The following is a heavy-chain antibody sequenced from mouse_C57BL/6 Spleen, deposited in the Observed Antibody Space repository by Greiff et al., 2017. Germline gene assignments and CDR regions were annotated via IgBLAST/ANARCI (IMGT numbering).Heavy chain of an antibody. CDR3: ANTDSSGSIYYYAMDY. CDR1: GYTFTDYY. D-gene: IGHD3-2*02. CDR2: INPNNGGT. J-gene: IGHJ4*01. Sequence: EVQLQQSGPELVKPGASVKISCQASGYTFTDYYMNWVKQSHGKSLEWIGDINPNNGGTSYHQKFKGKATLTVDKSSRTAYMELRSLTSEDSAVYYCANTDSSGSIYYYAMDYWGQGTSVTVSS. V-gene: IGHV1-26*01.